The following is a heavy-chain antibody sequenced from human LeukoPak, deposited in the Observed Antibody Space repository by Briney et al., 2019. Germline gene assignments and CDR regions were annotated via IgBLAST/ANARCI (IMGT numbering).Heavy chain of an antibody. D-gene: IGHD4-17*01. CDR1: GYTFTSYG. Sequence: ASVKVSCKASGYTFTSYGISWVRQAPGHGLEWMGWISAYNGNTNYAQKLQGRVTMTTDTSTSTAYMELRSLRSDDTAVYYCARADYGDYLYYFDYWGQGTLVTVSS. CDR2: ISAYNGNT. CDR3: ARADYGDYLYYFDY. J-gene: IGHJ4*02. V-gene: IGHV1-18*01.